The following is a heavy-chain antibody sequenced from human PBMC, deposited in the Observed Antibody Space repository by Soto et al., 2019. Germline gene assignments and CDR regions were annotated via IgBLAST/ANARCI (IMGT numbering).Heavy chain of an antibody. CDR2: ISAYNGNT. CDR3: ARELGYYYDSSGPHYYYGMDV. D-gene: IGHD3-22*01. J-gene: IGHJ6*02. V-gene: IGHV1-18*01. Sequence: VASVKVSCKASGYTFTSYGISWVRQAPGQGLEWMGWISAYNGNTNYAQKLQGRVTMTTDTSTSTAYMELRSLRSDDTAVYYCARELGYYYDSSGPHYYYGMDVWGQGTTVTVSS. CDR1: GYTFTSYG.